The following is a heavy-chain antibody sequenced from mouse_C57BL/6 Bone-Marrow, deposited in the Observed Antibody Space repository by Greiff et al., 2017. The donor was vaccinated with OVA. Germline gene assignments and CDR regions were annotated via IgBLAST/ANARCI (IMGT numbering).Heavy chain of an antibody. CDR2: IDPEDGET. CDR3: ARDDYDDY. J-gene: IGHJ2*01. CDR1: GFNITDYY. D-gene: IGHD2-4*01. V-gene: IGHV14-2*01. Sequence: VQLQQSGAELVKPGASVKLSCTASGFNITDYYMHWVKQRTEPGLEWIGRIDPEDGETKYAPKFPGKATITADTSSNTAYLQLSSLTSEDTAVYYCARDDYDDYWGQGTTLTVSS.